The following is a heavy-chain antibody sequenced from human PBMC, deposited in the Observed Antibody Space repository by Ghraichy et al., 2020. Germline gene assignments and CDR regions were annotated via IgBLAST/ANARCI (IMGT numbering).Heavy chain of an antibody. CDR3: ARGADTAMVWGFDY. J-gene: IGHJ4*02. CDR1: GYSFTQYT. Sequence: ASVKVSCKASGYSFTQYTISWVRQAPGQGLEWMGWISSNSGNTKYAQKFHGRVTMTTDTSTTTAYMELRSLRSDDTAVYYCARGADTAMVWGFDYWGQGTLVTVSS. V-gene: IGHV1-18*01. D-gene: IGHD5-18*01. CDR2: ISSNSGNT.